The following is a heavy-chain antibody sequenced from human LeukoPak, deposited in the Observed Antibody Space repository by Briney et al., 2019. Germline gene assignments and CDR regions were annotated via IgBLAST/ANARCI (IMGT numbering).Heavy chain of an antibody. CDR1: GFTFSSYS. CDR3: AGEVITATAFDY. D-gene: IGHD6-25*01. Sequence: GGSLRLSCAASGFTFSSYSMNWVRQAPGKGLEWVSSISSSGSYIYYADSVKGRFTISRDNAKNSLYLQMNSLRAEDTAAYYCAGEVITATAFDYLGQGTLVTVSS. V-gene: IGHV3-21*01. CDR2: ISSSGSYI. J-gene: IGHJ4*01.